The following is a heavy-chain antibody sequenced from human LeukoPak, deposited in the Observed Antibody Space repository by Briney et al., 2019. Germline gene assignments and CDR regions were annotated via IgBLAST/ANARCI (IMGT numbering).Heavy chain of an antibody. V-gene: IGHV3-30*03. CDR3: ARGSTVWSYYYYYYMDV. Sequence: PGGSLRLSCAASGFTFSSYGMHWVRQAPGKGLEWVAVISYDGSNKYYADSVKGRFTISRDNAKNSLYLQMNSLRTEDTAVYYCARGSTVWSYYYYYYMDVWGKGTTVTVSS. D-gene: IGHD3-10*01. CDR2: ISYDGSNK. CDR1: GFTFSSYG. J-gene: IGHJ6*03.